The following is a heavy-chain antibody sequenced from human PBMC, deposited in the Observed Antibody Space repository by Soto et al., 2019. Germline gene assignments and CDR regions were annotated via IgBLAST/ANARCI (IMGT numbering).Heavy chain of an antibody. CDR3: AKDRDIGSYYYGMDV. J-gene: IGHJ6*02. CDR1: GFTFSSCD. D-gene: IGHD2-15*01. V-gene: IGHV3-23*01. Sequence: PGGSLRLSCAASGFTFSSCDMSWVRQAPGKGLEWVSAISGSGGSTYYADSVKGRFTISRDNSKNTLYLQMNSLRAEDTAVYYCAKDRDIGSYYYGMDVWGQGTTVTVSS. CDR2: ISGSGGST.